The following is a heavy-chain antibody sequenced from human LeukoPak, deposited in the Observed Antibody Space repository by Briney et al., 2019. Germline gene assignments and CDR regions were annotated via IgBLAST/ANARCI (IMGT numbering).Heavy chain of an antibody. Sequence: GGSLRLSCAASGFTFSSYSMNWVRQAPGKGLEWVSSISSSGYIYYADSVKGRFTISRDNAKNSLYLQMNSLRAEDTAVYYCARDRIAVAGSTYYYYYMDVWGKGTTVTVSS. CDR1: GFTFSSYS. J-gene: IGHJ6*03. D-gene: IGHD6-19*01. CDR2: ISSSGYI. CDR3: ARDRIAVAGSTYYYYYMDV. V-gene: IGHV3-21*01.